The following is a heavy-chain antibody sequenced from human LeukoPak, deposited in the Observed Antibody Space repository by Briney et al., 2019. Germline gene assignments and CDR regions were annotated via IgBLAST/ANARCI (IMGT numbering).Heavy chain of an antibody. V-gene: IGHV3-74*01. CDR1: GFSFSSYW. CDR2: INSDGSIT. Sequence: PGGSLRVSCAASGFSFSSYWMHWVRQAPGKGLVWVPRINSDGSITNYADSVKGRFTISRDNAKNTLYLQMNSLRDEDTAVYYCAWFSGSGWGQGTLVTVSS. D-gene: IGHD6-19*01. J-gene: IGHJ4*02. CDR3: AWFSGSG.